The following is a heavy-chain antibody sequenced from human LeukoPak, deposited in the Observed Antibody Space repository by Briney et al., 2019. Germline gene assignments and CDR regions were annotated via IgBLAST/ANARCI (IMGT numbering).Heavy chain of an antibody. CDR3: ARESIAAAGFDY. J-gene: IGHJ4*02. CDR2: IYYSGST. D-gene: IGHD6-13*01. V-gene: IGHV4-39*07. CDR1: GGSISSSSYY. Sequence: SETPSLTCTVSGGSISSSSYYWGWIRQPPGKGLEWIGSIYYSGSTYYNPSLKSRVTISVDTSKNQFSLKLSSVTAADTAVYYCARESIAAAGFDYWGQGTLVTVSS.